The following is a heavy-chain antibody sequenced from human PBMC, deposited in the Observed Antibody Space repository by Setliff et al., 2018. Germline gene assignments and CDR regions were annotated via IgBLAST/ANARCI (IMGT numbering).Heavy chain of an antibody. CDR3: AREGVDTRSSTDYRYYMDV. CDR2: TIPSFGST. J-gene: IGHJ6*03. D-gene: IGHD5-18*01. CDR1: GGTFRSYG. Sequence: AASVKVSCKASGGTFRSYGISWVRQAPGQGLEWMGGTIPSFGSTNYAQKFQDRVTIITDGSTSTAYMELSSLRTEDTAVYYCAREGVDTRSSTDYRYYMDVWGKGTTVTVSS. V-gene: IGHV1-69*05.